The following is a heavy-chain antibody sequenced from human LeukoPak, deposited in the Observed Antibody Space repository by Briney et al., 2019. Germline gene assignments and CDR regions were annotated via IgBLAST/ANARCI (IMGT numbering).Heavy chain of an antibody. V-gene: IGHV4-61*02. D-gene: IGHD3-22*01. CDR2: IYTSGST. CDR3: ARETTLIDPPLSVRYYYDSSGYDGWFDP. Sequence: SQTLSLTCTVSGGSISSGSYYWSWIRQPAGKGLEWIGRIYTSGSTNYNPSLKSRVTISIDTSKNLFSLKLSSVTAADTAVYYCARETTLIDPPLSVRYYYDSSGYDGWFDPWGQGTLVTVSS. J-gene: IGHJ5*02. CDR1: GGSISSGSYY.